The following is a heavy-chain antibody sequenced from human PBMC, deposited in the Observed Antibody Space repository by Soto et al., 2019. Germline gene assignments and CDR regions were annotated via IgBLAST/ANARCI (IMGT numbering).Heavy chain of an antibody. Sequence: EVQLVESGGGLVQPGGSLRLSCAASGFTFSSYDMHWVRQATGKGLEWVSAIGTAGDTYYPGSVKGRFTISRENAKNSLYLQRNSLRAGDTAVYYCARYTVTTDAFDYWGQGTLVTVSS. CDR1: GFTFSSYD. CDR3: ARYTVTTDAFDY. V-gene: IGHV3-13*04. D-gene: IGHD4-17*01. CDR2: IGTAGDT. J-gene: IGHJ4*02.